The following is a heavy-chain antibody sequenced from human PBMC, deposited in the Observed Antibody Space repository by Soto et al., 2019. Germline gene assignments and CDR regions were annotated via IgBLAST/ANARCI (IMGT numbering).Heavy chain of an antibody. CDR2: ISSSSSTI. D-gene: IGHD5-12*01. J-gene: IGHJ5*02. CDR3: AAEATILNWFDP. Sequence: GGSLRLSCAASGFIFSNYHMNWVRQAPGKGLEWVSYISSSSSTIYYADSVKGRFTISRDNAKNSLYLQMNSLRAEDTAVYYCAAEATILNWFDPWGQGTLVTVS. CDR1: GFIFSNYH. V-gene: IGHV3-48*01.